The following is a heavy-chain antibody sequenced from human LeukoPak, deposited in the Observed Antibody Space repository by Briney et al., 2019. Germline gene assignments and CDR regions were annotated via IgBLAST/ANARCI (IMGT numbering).Heavy chain of an antibody. CDR3: VRGYSYGFYFDY. Sequence: GASVTVSFTTSGYSFTGYYIHWVRQAPGQGLEWMGRINPNSGGPNYGQKFQGTVTMTRDTSISTAYLELSNLRSDDTAAYYCVRGYSYGFYFDYWGQGSLVTVSS. CDR1: GYSFTGYY. D-gene: IGHD5-18*01. V-gene: IGHV1-2*06. CDR2: INPNSGGP. J-gene: IGHJ4*02.